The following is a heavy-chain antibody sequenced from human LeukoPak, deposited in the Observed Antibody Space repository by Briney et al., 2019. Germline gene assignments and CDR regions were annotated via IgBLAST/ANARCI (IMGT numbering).Heavy chain of an antibody. CDR1: GGSISSSSFH. Sequence: PSETLSLTCTVSGGSISSSSFHWGWIRQPPGEGLEWIGSMYYSGSTYYNPSLKSRVTISVDTSKNQFSLKLGSVTAADSAVYYCVRLSFDYGDYTGLFDSWGQGTLVTVSS. V-gene: IGHV4-39*01. D-gene: IGHD4-17*01. J-gene: IGHJ4*02. CDR2: MYYSGST. CDR3: VRLSFDYGDYTGLFDS.